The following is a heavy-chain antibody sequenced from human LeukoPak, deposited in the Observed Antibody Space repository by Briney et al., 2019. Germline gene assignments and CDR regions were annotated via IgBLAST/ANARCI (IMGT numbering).Heavy chain of an antibody. CDR2: ISAYNGNT. CDR3: ARGGFYYDILTGRDWFDP. D-gene: IGHD3-9*01. CDR1: GYTFTSYG. Sequence: ASVKVSCKASGYTFTSYGISWVRQAPGQGLEWMGWISAYNGNTNYAQKFQGRVTMTRDTSISTAYMELGRLRSDDTAVYYCARGGFYYDILTGRDWFDPWGQGTLVTVSS. V-gene: IGHV1-18*01. J-gene: IGHJ5*02.